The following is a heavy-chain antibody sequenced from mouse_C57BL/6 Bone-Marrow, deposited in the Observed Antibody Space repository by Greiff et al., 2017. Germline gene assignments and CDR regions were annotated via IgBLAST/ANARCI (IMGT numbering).Heavy chain of an antibody. CDR2: ISSGGSYT. CDR3: ARHERCLIRYYFDY. D-gene: IGHD5-1-1*01. Sequence: EVHLVESGGDLVKPGGSLKLSCAASGFTFSSYGMSWVRQTPDKRLEWVATISSGGSYTYYPDSVKGRFTISRDNATNTLYLQISSLKSEDTAMYYCARHERCLIRYYFDYGGQGNTLTVTA. J-gene: IGHJ2*01. V-gene: IGHV5-6*01. CDR1: GFTFSSYG.